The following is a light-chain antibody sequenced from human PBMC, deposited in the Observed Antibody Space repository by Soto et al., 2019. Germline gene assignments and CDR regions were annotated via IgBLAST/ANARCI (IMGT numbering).Light chain of an antibody. CDR1: QTITTW. CDR2: DAS. CDR3: QYYELVWT. V-gene: IGKV1-5*01. J-gene: IGKJ1*01. Sequence: DIQITQTPSTLPASVGDRVTITCRASQTITTWLAWYQQKPGKAPKVLIYDASILQSGVPSRLSDSGCGTEFTLSSFGLQPDDFSTYYCQYYELVWTFGQGTKVDIK.